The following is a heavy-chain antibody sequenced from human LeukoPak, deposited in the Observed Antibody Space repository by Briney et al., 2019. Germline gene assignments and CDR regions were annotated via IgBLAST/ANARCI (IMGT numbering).Heavy chain of an antibody. Sequence: PGGSLRLSCAASGFTFSSYSMNWIRQAPGKGLEWVSSISSSTSYIYYADSVKGRFTISRDNAENSLYLQMNSLRAEDTAVYYCARAGGYSYGFYDYWGQGTLVTVSS. V-gene: IGHV3-21*01. J-gene: IGHJ4*02. CDR2: ISSSTSYI. CDR3: ARAGGYSYGFYDY. D-gene: IGHD5-18*01. CDR1: GFTFSSYS.